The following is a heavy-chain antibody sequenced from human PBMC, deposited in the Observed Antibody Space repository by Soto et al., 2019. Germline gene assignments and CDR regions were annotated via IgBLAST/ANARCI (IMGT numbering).Heavy chain of an antibody. Sequence: SGGSLRLSCAASGFTFSSYWMHWVRQAPGKGLVWVSRINSDGSSTSYADSVKGRFTISRDNAKNTLYLQMNSLRAEDTAVYYCARDLGTTVTTNYYYGMDVWGQGTTVTVSS. D-gene: IGHD4-17*01. CDR2: INSDGSST. J-gene: IGHJ6*02. CDR1: GFTFSSYW. V-gene: IGHV3-74*01. CDR3: ARDLGTTVTTNYYYGMDV.